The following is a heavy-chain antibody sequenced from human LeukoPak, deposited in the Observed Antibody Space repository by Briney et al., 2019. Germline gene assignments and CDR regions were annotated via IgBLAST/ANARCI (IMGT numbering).Heavy chain of an antibody. CDR3: ARALPEYSGYDYGDYFDY. Sequence: SVKVSCKASGGTFSSYAISWVRQAPGQGLEWMGGIIPIFGTANYAQKFQGRVTITADESTSTAYMELSSLRSEDTAVYYCARALPEYSGYDYGDYFDYWGQGTLVTVSS. CDR1: GGTFSSYA. CDR2: IIPIFGTA. J-gene: IGHJ4*02. V-gene: IGHV1-69*01. D-gene: IGHD5-12*01.